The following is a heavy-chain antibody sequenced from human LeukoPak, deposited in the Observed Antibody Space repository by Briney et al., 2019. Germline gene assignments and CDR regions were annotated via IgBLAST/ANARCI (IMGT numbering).Heavy chain of an antibody. CDR1: GFTFSSYG. CDR2: ISYDGSNK. CDR3: AKDFKHQLVRAIDY. Sequence: GGSLRLSCAASGFTFSSYGMHWVRQAPGKGLEWVAVISYDGSNKYYADSVKGRFTISRDNSKNTLYLQMNSLRAEDTAVYYCAKDFKHQLVRAIDYWGQGTLVTVSS. V-gene: IGHV3-30*18. J-gene: IGHJ4*02. D-gene: IGHD6-13*01.